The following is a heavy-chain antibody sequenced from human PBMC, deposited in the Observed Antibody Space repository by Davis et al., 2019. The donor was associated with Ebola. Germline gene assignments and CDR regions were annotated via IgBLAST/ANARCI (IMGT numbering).Heavy chain of an antibody. V-gene: IGHV4-34*01. J-gene: IGHJ4*02. CDR1: GGSFSGYY. Sequence: SQTLSLTCAVYGGSFSGYYWSWIRQPPGKGLEWIGEIHHSGSTNYNPSLKSRVTISVDTSKNQFSLKLSSVTAADTAVYYCARVRTGPDGYFDHWGQGTLVTVSS. CDR3: ARVRTGPDGYFDH. CDR2: IHHSGST. D-gene: IGHD1-1*01.